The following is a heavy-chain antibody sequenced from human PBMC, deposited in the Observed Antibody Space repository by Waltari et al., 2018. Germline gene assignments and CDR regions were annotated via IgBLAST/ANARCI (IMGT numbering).Heavy chain of an antibody. CDR1: GGSISSYY. Sequence: QVQLQESGPGLVKPSETLSLTCTVSGGSISSYYWSWIRQPPGQGLEWIGYSYYSGSTNYSPALKSRVTISVDTSKNQFSLKLSSVTAADTAVYYCARVRGGSYYFDYWGQGTLVTVSS. J-gene: IGHJ4*02. CDR2: SYYSGST. V-gene: IGHV4-59*01. D-gene: IGHD1-26*01. CDR3: ARVRGGSYYFDY.